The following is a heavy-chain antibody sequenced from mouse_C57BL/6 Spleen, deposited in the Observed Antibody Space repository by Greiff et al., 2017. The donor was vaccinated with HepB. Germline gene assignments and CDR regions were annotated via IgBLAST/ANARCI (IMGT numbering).Heavy chain of an antibody. J-gene: IGHJ2*01. D-gene: IGHD2-5*01. CDR3: ARYYSNYFDY. CDR2: IDPSDSYT. Sequence: QSCKASGYTFTSYWMQWVKQRPGQGLEWIGEIDPSDSYTNYNQKFKGKATLTVDTSSSTAYMQLSSLTPEDSAVYYCARYYSNYFDYWGQGTTLTVSS. CDR1: GYTFTSYW. V-gene: IGHV1-50*01.